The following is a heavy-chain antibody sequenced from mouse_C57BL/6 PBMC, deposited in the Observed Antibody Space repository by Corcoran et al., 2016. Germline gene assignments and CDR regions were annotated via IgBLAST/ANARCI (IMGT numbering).Heavy chain of an antibody. J-gene: IGHJ2*01. V-gene: IGHV1-80*01. Sequence: QVQLQQSGAELVKPGASVMISCKASGYAFSSYWMNWVKQRPGKGLEWIGQIYPGDGDTNYNGKLKGKATLTADKSSSTAYMQLSSLTSEDSAVYVCARISSGYYFDYWGQGTTLTVSS. CDR2: IYPGDGDT. CDR3: ARISSGYYFDY. D-gene: IGHD3-2*02. CDR1: GYAFSSYW.